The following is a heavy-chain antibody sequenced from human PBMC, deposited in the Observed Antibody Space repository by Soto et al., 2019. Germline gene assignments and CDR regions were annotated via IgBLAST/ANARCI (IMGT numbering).Heavy chain of an antibody. CDR3: ARALGDSIHSPLDG. V-gene: IGHV3-23*01. CDR1: GFTFSSYA. CDR2: ISGSGGST. Sequence: PGGSLRLSCAASGFTFSSYAMSWVRQAPGKGLEWVSAISGSGGSTYYADSVKGRFTISRDNSKNTLYLQMNSLRAEDTAVYYCARALGDSIHSPLDGWGQGTLVTVS. J-gene: IGHJ4*02. D-gene: IGHD6-13*01.